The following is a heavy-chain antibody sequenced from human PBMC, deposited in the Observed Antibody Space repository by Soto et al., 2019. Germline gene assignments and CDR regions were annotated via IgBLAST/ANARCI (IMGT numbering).Heavy chain of an antibody. D-gene: IGHD2-8*01. CDR2: ISAYNGNT. CDR1: GYTFTSYG. Sequence: ASVKVSCKASGYTFTSYGISWVRQAPGQGLEWMGWISAYNGNTNYAQKLQGRVTMTTDTSTSTAYMELRSLRSDDTTVYYCARAGYCTNGVCYPYHYYGMDVWGQGTTVTVSS. V-gene: IGHV1-18*04. J-gene: IGHJ6*02. CDR3: ARAGYCTNGVCYPYHYYGMDV.